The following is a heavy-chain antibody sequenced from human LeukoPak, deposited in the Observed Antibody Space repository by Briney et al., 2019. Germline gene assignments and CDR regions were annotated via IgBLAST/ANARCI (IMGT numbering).Heavy chain of an antibody. CDR3: ARDGHVDIVATIRNFDY. CDR1: GGSFSGYY. Sequence: PSETLSLTCAVYGGSFSGYYWSWIRQPPGKGLEWIGSIYHSGSTYYNPSLKSRVTISVDTSKNQFSLKLSSVTAADTAVYYCARDGHVDIVATIRNFDYWGQGTLVTVSS. CDR2: IYHSGST. D-gene: IGHD5-12*01. J-gene: IGHJ4*02. V-gene: IGHV4-34*01.